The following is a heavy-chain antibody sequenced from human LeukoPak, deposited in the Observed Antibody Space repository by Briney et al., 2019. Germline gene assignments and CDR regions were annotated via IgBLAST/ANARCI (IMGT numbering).Heavy chain of an antibody. CDR2: IRGKPSNYAT. Sequence: PGGSQRLSCVTSGFNFSGSAMHWVRQASGKGLEWAGRIRGKPSNYATTYTASMKDRFTISRDDSKNTAYLQMNGLKTEDTAVYYCRGALGYWGQGTLATVSS. CDR1: GFNFSGSA. CDR3: RGALGY. D-gene: IGHD3-16*01. V-gene: IGHV3-73*01. J-gene: IGHJ4*02.